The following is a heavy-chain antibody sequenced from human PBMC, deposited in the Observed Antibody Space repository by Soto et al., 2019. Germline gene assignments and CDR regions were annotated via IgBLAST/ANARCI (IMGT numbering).Heavy chain of an antibody. CDR3: ARHRNFNGFYYFDY. D-gene: IGHD1-7*01. Sequence: PSETLSLTCTVSGGSISSGGYYWSWIRQHPGMGLEWIGYIYYSGSTYYNPSLKSRVTISVDTSKNQFSLKLSSVTAADTAVYYCARHRNFNGFYYFDYWGQGTLVTVSS. CDR1: GGSISSGGYY. J-gene: IGHJ4*02. CDR2: IYYSGST. V-gene: IGHV4-31*03.